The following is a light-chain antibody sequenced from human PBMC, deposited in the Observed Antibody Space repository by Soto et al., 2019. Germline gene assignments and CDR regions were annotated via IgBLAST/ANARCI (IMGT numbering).Light chain of an antibody. CDR2: YAS. J-gene: IGKJ5*01. CDR1: QNIGSF. Sequence: DIQMTQSPSSLSASIGDRVTITCRASQNIGSFLNWYQQKPGEAPRLLVYYASRIQSGVLSRLNACGSGTDFTLSISSLQPDGFSTSYCQQRSTAPITFGLWTRLEL. V-gene: IGKV1-39*01. CDR3: QQRSTAPIT.